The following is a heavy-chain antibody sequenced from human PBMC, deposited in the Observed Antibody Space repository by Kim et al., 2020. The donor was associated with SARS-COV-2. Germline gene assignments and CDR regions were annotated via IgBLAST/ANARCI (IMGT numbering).Heavy chain of an antibody. V-gene: IGHV4-59*08. CDR3: ARQWPQGNWFDP. Sequence: NYNPSLKRRVIISLDTSKNQFSLRLNSVTAADTAVYFCARQWPQGNWFDPWGQGTLVTVSS. J-gene: IGHJ5*02.